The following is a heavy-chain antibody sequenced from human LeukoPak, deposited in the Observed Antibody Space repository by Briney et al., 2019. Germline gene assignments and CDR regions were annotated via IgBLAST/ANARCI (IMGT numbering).Heavy chain of an antibody. Sequence: SETLSLTCTVSGASISSYYYTWIRQTAGRGLEWIGRLYISGSTDYNPSLKSRVTISVDTSNNQFSLNLNSVTAADTAVYFCARDLSGSLYFDYWGQGVLVTVSS. CDR3: ARDLSGSLYFDY. CDR2: LYISGST. V-gene: IGHV4-4*07. J-gene: IGHJ4*02. D-gene: IGHD3-10*01. CDR1: GASISSYY.